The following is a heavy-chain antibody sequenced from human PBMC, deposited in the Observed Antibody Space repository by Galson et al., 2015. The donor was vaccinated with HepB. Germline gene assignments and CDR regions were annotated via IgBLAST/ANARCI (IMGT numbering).Heavy chain of an antibody. D-gene: IGHD6-13*01. CDR3: AKDRAGEQQLAWGFDY. J-gene: IGHJ4*02. CDR2: ISGSGGST. Sequence: SLRLSCAASGSTFSSYAMSWVRQAPGKGLEWVSAISGSGGSTYYADSVKGRFTISRDNSKNTLYLQMNSLRAEDTAVYYCAKDRAGEQQLAWGFDYWGQGTLVTVSS. V-gene: IGHV3-23*01. CDR1: GSTFSSYA.